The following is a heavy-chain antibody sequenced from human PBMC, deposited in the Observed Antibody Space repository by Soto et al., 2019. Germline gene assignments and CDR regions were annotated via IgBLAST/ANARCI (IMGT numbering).Heavy chain of an antibody. V-gene: IGHV4-61*01. CDR1: GGSVSSGSYQ. Sequence: QVQLQESGPGLVKPSETLSLTCTVSGGSVSSGSYQWSWIRQSPGKGLEWIGYVNFSGSTKYNPSLKSRVTISVDTSKNQFSLKLTSVTAADTALHFCARLQFYDFWSGSDPMDVWGQGTTVTVSS. J-gene: IGHJ6*02. CDR2: VNFSGST. D-gene: IGHD3-3*01. CDR3: ARLQFYDFWSGSDPMDV.